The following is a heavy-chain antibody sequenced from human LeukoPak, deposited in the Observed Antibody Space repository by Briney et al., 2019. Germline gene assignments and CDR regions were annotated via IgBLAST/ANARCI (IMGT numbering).Heavy chain of an antibody. CDR1: GYTLTELS. Sequence: ASVKVSCKVSGYTLTELSVHWVRQAPGKGLEWMGGFDPEDGETIYAQKFQGRVTMTEDTSTDTAYMELSSLRSEDTAVYYCATDQDRRGGSYSGYWGQGTLVTVSS. CDR2: FDPEDGET. V-gene: IGHV1-24*01. J-gene: IGHJ4*02. D-gene: IGHD1-26*01. CDR3: ATDQDRRGGSYSGY.